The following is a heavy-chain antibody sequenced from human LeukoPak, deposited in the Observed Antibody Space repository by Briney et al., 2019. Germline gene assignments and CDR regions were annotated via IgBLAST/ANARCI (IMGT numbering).Heavy chain of an antibody. D-gene: IGHD3-3*01. J-gene: IGHJ6*02. V-gene: IGHV1-69*13. CDR3: ARDRLFRYYDFWSGYYTRNYYYYYGMDV. CDR1: GGTFSSYA. Sequence: SVTVSCKASGGTFSSYAISWVRQAPGQGLEWMGGIIPIFGTANYAQKFQGRVTITADESTSTAYMELSSLRSEDTAVYYCARDRLFRYYDFWSGYYTRNYYYYYGMDVWGQGTTVTVSS. CDR2: IIPIFGTA.